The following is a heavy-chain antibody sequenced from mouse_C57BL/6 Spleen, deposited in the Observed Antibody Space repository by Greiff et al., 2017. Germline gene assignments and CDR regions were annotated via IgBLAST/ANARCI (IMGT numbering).Heavy chain of an antibody. CDR3: ASFITTVVPFYFDY. V-gene: IGHV1-39*01. J-gene: IGHJ2*01. CDR2: INPNYGTT. Sequence: EVQLQQSGPELVKPGASVKISCKASGYSFTDYNMNWVKQSNGKSLEWIGVINPNYGTTSYNQKFKGKATLTVDQSSSTAYMQLNSLTSEDSAVYYCASFITTVVPFYFDYWGQGTTLTVSS. CDR1: GYSFTDYN. D-gene: IGHD1-1*01.